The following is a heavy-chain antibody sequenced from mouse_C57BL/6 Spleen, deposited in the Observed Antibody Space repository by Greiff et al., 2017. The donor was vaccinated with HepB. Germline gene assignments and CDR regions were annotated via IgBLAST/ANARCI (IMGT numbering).Heavy chain of an antibody. J-gene: IGHJ3*01. V-gene: IGHV1-42*01. Sequence: VQLQQSGPELVKPGASVKISCKASGYSFTGYYMNWVKQSPEKSLEWIGVINPSTGGTTYNQKFKAKATLTVDKSSSTAYMQLKSLTSEDSAVYYCAREVDSSGPWFAYWGQGTLVTVSA. CDR3: AREVDSSGPWFAY. CDR2: INPSTGGT. D-gene: IGHD3-2*02. CDR1: GYSFTGYY.